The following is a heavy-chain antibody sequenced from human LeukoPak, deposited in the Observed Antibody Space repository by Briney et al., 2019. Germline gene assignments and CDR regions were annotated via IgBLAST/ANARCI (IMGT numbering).Heavy chain of an antibody. Sequence: GGSLRLSCAASGFTFDDYAMHWVRQAPGKGLEWVSLISWDGGSTYYADSVKGRFTISRDNSKNSLYLQMNSLRAEDTALYYCAKGGVTTVTNYFDYWGQGTLVTVSS. V-gene: IGHV3-43D*03. CDR3: AKGGVTTVTNYFDY. D-gene: IGHD4-17*01. CDR2: ISWDGGST. CDR1: GFTFDDYA. J-gene: IGHJ4*02.